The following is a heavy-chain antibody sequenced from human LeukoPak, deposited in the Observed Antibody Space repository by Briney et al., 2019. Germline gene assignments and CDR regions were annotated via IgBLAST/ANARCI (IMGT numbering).Heavy chain of an antibody. Sequence: SQTLSLTCTVSGGPISSGSYYWSWIRQPAGKGLEWIGRIYTSGSTNYNPSLKSRVTISVDTSKNQFSLKLSSVTAADTAVYYCARAQNYGGSYSFDYWGQGTLVTVSS. CDR1: GGPISSGSYY. V-gene: IGHV4-61*02. J-gene: IGHJ4*02. D-gene: IGHD1-26*01. CDR3: ARAQNYGGSYSFDY. CDR2: IYTSGST.